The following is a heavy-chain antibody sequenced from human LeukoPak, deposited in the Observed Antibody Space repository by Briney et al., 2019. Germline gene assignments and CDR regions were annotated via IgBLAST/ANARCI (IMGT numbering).Heavy chain of an antibody. CDR1: GGSISSGGYY. CDR3: ARGTTVTTFDY. D-gene: IGHD4-17*01. J-gene: IGHJ4*02. V-gene: IGHV4-31*03. CDR2: IYYSGST. Sequence: PSQILSLTCTVSGGSISSGGYYWSWIRQHPGKGLEWIGYIYYSGSTYYNPSLKSRVTISVDTSKNRFSLKLSSVTAADTAVYYCARGTTVTTFDYWGQGTLVTVSS.